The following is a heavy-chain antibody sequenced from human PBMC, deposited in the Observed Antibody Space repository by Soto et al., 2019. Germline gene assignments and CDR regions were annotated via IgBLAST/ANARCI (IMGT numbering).Heavy chain of an antibody. Sequence: LGGALRLSCAASGFTGSNKYMSWVRQAPGKGLEWVSVIYSGGSTFYADSVRGRFTISRDNSKNTVNLQMNSLRAEDTAVYYCARDPWAADYWGQGALVTVSS. V-gene: IGHV3-66*01. CDR3: ARDPWAADY. CDR1: GFTGSNKY. J-gene: IGHJ4*02. CDR2: IYSGGST. D-gene: IGHD3-16*01.